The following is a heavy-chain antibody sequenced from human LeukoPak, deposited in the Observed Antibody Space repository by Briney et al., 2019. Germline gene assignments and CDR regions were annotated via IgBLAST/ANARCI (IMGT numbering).Heavy chain of an antibody. CDR2: INPDGRDT. D-gene: IGHD2-21*02. CDR1: GFTFSNYA. J-gene: IGHJ1*01. CDR3: TSWGDTTAEYFQR. Sequence: GGSLRLSCAASGFTFSNYAMNWVRQAPGKGLERVAHINPDGRDTYYVDSVKGRFTISRDNAQNSMYLQMNSLRVEDTAVYYCTSWGDTTAEYFQRWGQGTLVTVSS. V-gene: IGHV3-7*01.